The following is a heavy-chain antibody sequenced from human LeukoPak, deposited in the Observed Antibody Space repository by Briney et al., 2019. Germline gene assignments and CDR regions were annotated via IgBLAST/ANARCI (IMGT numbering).Heavy chain of an antibody. CDR1: GYTFTGYY. Sequence: ASVKVSCKASGYTFTGYYMHWVRQAPGQGLEWMGWINAGNGNTKYSQKFQGRVTITRDTSASTAYMELSSLRSEDTAVYYCARERQQLVKGFDPWGQGTLVTVSS. CDR2: INAGNGNT. CDR3: ARERQQLVKGFDP. D-gene: IGHD6-13*01. J-gene: IGHJ5*02. V-gene: IGHV1-3*01.